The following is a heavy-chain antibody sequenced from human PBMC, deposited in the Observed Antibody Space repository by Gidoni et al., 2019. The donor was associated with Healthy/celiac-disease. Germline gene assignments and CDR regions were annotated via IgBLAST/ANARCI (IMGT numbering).Heavy chain of an antibody. D-gene: IGHD5-18*01. CDR2: IKQDGSEK. CDR3: ARFALGYSYGTLFDY. V-gene: IGHV3-7*01. J-gene: IGHJ4*02. Sequence: EVQLVESGGGLVQPGGSLRLSCAASGFTFSSYWMSWVRQAPGKGLEWVANIKQDGSEKYYVDSVKGRFTISRDNAKNSLYLQMNSLRAEDTAVYYCARFALGYSYGTLFDYWGQGTLVTVSS. CDR1: GFTFSSYW.